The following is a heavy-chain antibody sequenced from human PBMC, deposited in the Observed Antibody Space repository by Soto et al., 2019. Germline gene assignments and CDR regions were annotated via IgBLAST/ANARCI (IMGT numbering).Heavy chain of an antibody. V-gene: IGHV1-69*02. D-gene: IGHD3-10*01. J-gene: IGHJ6*03. CDR1: GGTFSSYT. CDR3: ASNYYGSGRNLLYYMDV. CDR2: IIPILGIA. Sequence: QVQLVQSGAEVQKPGSSVKVSCKASGGTFSSYTISWVRQAPGQGLEWMGRIIPILGIANYAQKFQRRVKITADKSTSTGYMELRSLRSEDTAVYYCASNYYGSGRNLLYYMDVWGKGTTVTVSS.